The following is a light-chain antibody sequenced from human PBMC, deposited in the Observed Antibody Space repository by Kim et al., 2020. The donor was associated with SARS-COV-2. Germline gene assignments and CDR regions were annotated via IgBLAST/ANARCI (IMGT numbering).Light chain of an antibody. V-gene: IGLV4-69*01. CDR3: QTWGTGIHV. CDR1: SGHSSYA. Sequence: ASVKLTCTLSSGHSSYAIAWHQQQAEKGPRYLMKLNSDGSHSKGDGIPDRFSGSSSGAERYLTISSLQSEDEADYYCQTWGTGIHVFGTGTKVTVL. CDR2: LNSDGSH. J-gene: IGLJ1*01.